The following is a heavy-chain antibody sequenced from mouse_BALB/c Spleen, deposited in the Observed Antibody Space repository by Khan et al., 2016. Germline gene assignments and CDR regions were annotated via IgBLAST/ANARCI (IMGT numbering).Heavy chain of an antibody. Sequence: LVKTGASVKISCKASGYSFTGYYMHWVKQSHGKSLEWIGYISCYNGATSYNQKFKGKATFTVDTSSSTAYMQFNSLTSEDSAVXYCAMVETTAPYFDYWGQGTTLTVSS. CDR3: AMVETTAPYFDY. D-gene: IGHD1-2*01. CDR1: GYSFTGYY. V-gene: IGHV1S34*01. CDR2: ISCYNGAT. J-gene: IGHJ2*01.